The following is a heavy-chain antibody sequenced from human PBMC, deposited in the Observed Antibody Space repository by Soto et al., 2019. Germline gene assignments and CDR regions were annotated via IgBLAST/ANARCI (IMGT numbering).Heavy chain of an antibody. V-gene: IGHV3-48*01. Sequence: KGLEWVSYISSSSSTIYYADSVKGRFTISRDNAKNSLYLQMHSLRAEDTAVYFFSSQAEHSIRSVRFGSAAQLNLSSDL. CDR2: ISSSSSTI. D-gene: IGHD2-2*01. J-gene: IGHJ2*01. CDR3: SSQAEHSIRSVRFGSAAQLNLSSDL.